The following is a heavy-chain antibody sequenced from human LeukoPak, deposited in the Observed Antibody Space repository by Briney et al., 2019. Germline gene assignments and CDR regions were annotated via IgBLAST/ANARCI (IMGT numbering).Heavy chain of an antibody. V-gene: IGHV3-48*02. CDR2: ISSSSSTI. D-gene: IGHD3-22*01. J-gene: IGHJ4*02. CDR3: ARGGEYFDSNDYIKTFDY. Sequence: PGGSLRLSCAASGFTFTSYSMNWVRQAPGKGLEWISYISSSSSTIYYAHSVKGRFTISRDNAKNSLYLQMNSLRDEDTAVYYCARGGEYFDSNDYIKTFDYWGQGTPVTVSS. CDR1: GFTFTSYS.